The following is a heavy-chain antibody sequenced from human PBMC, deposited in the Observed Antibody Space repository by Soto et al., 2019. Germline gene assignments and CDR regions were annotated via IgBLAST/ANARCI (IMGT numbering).Heavy chain of an antibody. CDR2: INHSGST. D-gene: IGHD1-26*01. J-gene: IGHJ3*02. CDR1: GGSFSGYY. CDR3: ASDISGSYAFDI. V-gene: IGHV4-34*01. Sequence: SETLSLTCAVYGGSFSGYYWSWIRQPPGKGLEWIGEINHSGSTNYNPSLKSRVTISVDTSKNQFSLTLSSVTAADTAVYYCASDISGSYAFDIWGQGTMVTVSS.